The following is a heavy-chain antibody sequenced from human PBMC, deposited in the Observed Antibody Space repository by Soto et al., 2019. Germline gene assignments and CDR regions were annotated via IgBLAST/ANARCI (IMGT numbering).Heavy chain of an antibody. CDR3: AILHMVLLWFGEASALFDY. CDR2: SYYSGST. D-gene: IGHD3-10*01. V-gene: IGHV4-39*01. J-gene: IGHJ4*02. Sequence: QLQLQESGPGLVKPSETLSLTCTVSGGSISSSSYYWGWIRQPPGKGLAWIGSSYYSGSTYYNPSLTSRVTIPVDTSKNQFSLELRSVTAADTAVYYCAILHMVLLWFGEASALFDYWGQGTLVTVSS. CDR1: GGSISSSSYY.